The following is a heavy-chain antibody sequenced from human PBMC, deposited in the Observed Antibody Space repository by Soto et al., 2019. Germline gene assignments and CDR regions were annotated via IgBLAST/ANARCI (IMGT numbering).Heavy chain of an antibody. CDR3: ARYPRSSSSQYYYYYMDV. D-gene: IGHD6-6*01. J-gene: IGHJ6*03. V-gene: IGHV3-21*01. CDR2: ISSSSSYI. CDR1: GFTFSSYS. Sequence: GGSLRLSCAASGFTFSSYSMNWVRQAPGKGLEWVSSISSSSSYIYYADSVKGRFTISRDDAKNSLYLQMNSLRAEDTAVYYCARYPRSSSSQYYYYYMDVWGKGTTVTVSS.